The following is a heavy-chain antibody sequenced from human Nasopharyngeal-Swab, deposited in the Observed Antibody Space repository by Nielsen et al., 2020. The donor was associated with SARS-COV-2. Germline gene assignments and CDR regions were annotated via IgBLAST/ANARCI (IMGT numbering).Heavy chain of an antibody. Sequence: GGSLRLSCAASGFTFGSSAISWVPQTPGMGLEWVAVIWHDGRNKYYADSVRGRFTISRDNSKNTLDLQMNSLRVDDTAVYYCAREGRDGAVSSWGQGTLVTVSS. CDR1: GFTFGSSA. D-gene: IGHD5-24*01. J-gene: IGHJ5*02. CDR2: IWHDGRNK. CDR3: AREGRDGAVSS. V-gene: IGHV3-33*01.